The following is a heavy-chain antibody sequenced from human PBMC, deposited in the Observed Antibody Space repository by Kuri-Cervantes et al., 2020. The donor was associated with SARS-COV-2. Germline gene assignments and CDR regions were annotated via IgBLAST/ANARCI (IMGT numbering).Heavy chain of an antibody. Sequence: SQTLSLTCAVYGGSFSGYYWSWIRQPPGKGLEWIGEINHSGSTNYNPSPQSRVTISVDTSKNPFSLKLSSVTAADTAVYYCARGRTVTTLYYYYYYDMDVWGQGTTVTVSS. CDR1: GGSFSGYY. D-gene: IGHD4-11*01. J-gene: IGHJ6*02. CDR2: INHSGST. CDR3: ARGRTVTTLYYYYYYDMDV. V-gene: IGHV4-34*01.